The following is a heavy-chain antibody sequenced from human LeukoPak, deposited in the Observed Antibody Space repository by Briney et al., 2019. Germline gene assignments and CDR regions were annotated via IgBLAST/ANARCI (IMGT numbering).Heavy chain of an antibody. V-gene: IGHV4-31*03. Sequence: PSETLSLTCTVSGGSISSGGYYWSWIRQHPGKGLEWIGYIYYSGSTYYNPSLKSRVTISVDTSKNQFSLKLSSVTAADTAVYFCARSVTAPYYCFDNWGRGTLVTVSS. CDR1: GGSISSGGYY. CDR3: ARSVTAPYYCFDN. CDR2: IYYSGST. D-gene: IGHD2-21*02. J-gene: IGHJ4*02.